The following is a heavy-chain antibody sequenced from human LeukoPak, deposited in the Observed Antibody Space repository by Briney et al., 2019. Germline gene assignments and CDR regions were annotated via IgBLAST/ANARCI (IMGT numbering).Heavy chain of an antibody. CDR1: GGSISSYY. D-gene: IGHD3-10*01. J-gene: IGHJ4*02. Sequence: SETLSLTCTVSGGSISSYYWSWIRQPPGKGLEWIGYIYYSGSTNYNPSLKGRVTISVDTSKNQFSLKLSSVTAADTAVYYCARVSYGSGSYYWGQGTLVTVSS. CDR3: ARVSYGSGSYY. V-gene: IGHV4-59*01. CDR2: IYYSGST.